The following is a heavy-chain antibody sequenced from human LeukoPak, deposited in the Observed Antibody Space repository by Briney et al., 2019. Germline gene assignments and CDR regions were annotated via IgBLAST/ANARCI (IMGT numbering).Heavy chain of an antibody. Sequence: PGGSLRLSCAASGFLFTKAWMSWVRQAPGKGLEWVSVVSGDGRTTYYADSVKGRFAITRDNSKSTMYVQMNSLRVEDTAVYYCARAKGYYDILTGYPSGFDYWGQGTLVTVSS. CDR2: VSGDGRTT. J-gene: IGHJ4*02. CDR1: GFLFTKAW. V-gene: IGHV3-23*01. CDR3: ARAKGYYDILTGYPSGFDY. D-gene: IGHD3-9*01.